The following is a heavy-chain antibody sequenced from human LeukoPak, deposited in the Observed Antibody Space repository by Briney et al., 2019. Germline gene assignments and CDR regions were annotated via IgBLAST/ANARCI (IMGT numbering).Heavy chain of an antibody. CDR3: AIGRYNNLMDY. CDR2: IYSGGST. CDR1: GFTVSSKY. D-gene: IGHD1-14*01. J-gene: IGHJ4*02. Sequence: GGSLRLSCAASGFTVSSKYMSWVRQAPGKGLEWVSVIYSGGSTDYADSVKGRFTISRDNSENTLHLQMNSLRAEDTAVYYCAIGRYNNLMDYWGQGTLVAVSS. V-gene: IGHV3-53*01.